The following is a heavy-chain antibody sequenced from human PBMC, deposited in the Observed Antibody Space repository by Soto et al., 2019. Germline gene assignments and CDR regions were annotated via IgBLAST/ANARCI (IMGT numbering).Heavy chain of an antibody. CDR1: SFAFSSYA. CDR3: AKGILSATIGPYAMDV. J-gene: IGHJ6*02. CDR2: ISYDGNYI. D-gene: IGHD3-16*01. Sequence: QVQLVESGGGVVQPGASLRLSCEASSFAFSSYAMHWVRQAPGKGLEWVGVISYDGNYIYYADSVKGRFTISRDNSKNTLYVQVNSLRPEDTAVYYCAKGILSATIGPYAMDVWGQGTTVTVSS. V-gene: IGHV3-30*18.